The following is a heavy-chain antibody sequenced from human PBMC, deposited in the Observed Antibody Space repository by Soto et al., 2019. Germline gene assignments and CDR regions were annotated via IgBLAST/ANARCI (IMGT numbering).Heavy chain of an antibody. CDR1: GYTLTELS. V-gene: IGHV1-24*01. J-gene: IGHJ5*02. D-gene: IGHD1-7*01. CDR2: FDPEDGET. CDR3: ATGLAINQYNWNFAGP. Sequence: ASVKVSCKVSGYTLTELSMHWVRQAPGKGLEWMGGFDPEDGETIYAQKFQGRVTMTEDTSTDTAYMELSSLRSEDTAVYYCATGLAINQYNWNFAGPWGQGTLVTVSS.